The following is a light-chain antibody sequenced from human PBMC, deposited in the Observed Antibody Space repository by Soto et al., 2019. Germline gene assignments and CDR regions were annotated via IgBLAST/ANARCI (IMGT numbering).Light chain of an antibody. V-gene: IGKV3-15*01. CDR1: QSVSSN. Sequence: EIVMTQSPATLSVYPGERATISCRASQSVSSNLAWYQQKPGQAPSLLIYGASTRPTGIPARFSGSGSGTEFTLTISSLQSEDFAVYYCQQYNNWPSITFGQGTRLEIK. CDR3: QQYNNWPSIT. CDR2: GAS. J-gene: IGKJ5*01.